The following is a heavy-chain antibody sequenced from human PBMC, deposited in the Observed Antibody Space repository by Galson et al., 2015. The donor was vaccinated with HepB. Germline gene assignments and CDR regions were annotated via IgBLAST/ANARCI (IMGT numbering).Heavy chain of an antibody. V-gene: IGHV3-23*01. CDR3: AKDSAYSSSWYDLDY. CDR2: ISDSGGTT. CDR1: GFTFSTCA. Sequence: SLRLSCAASGFTFSTCAMNWVRQAPGKWLEWVSVISDSGGTTHYADSVKGRFTISRDNSKNMVYLQMNSLRAEDTAVYYCAKDSAYSSSWYDLDYWGQGTLVIVSS. D-gene: IGHD6-13*01. J-gene: IGHJ4*02.